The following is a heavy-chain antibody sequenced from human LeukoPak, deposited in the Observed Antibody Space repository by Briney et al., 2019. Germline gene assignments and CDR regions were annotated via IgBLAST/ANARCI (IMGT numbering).Heavy chain of an antibody. J-gene: IGHJ4*02. CDR1: GFTFSNAW. CDR3: TTDSQNYYDSSGYYYG. D-gene: IGHD3-22*01. Sequence: PGGSLRLSCAASGFTFSNAWMSWVRQAPGKGLEWVGRIKSKTDGGTTDYAAPVKGRFTISRDDSKNTLYLQMNSLKTEDTAVYYCTTDSQNYYDSSGYYYGWGQRTLVTVSS. CDR2: IKSKTDGGTT. V-gene: IGHV3-15*01.